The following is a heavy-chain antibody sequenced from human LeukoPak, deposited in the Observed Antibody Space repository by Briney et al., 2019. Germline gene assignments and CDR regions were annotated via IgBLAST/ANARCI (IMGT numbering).Heavy chain of an antibody. J-gene: IGHJ4*02. CDR1: GGSISSGDYY. CDR2: IYYSGST. Sequence: SQTLSLTCTVSGGSISSGDYYWSWIRQPPGKGLEWIGYIYYSGSTYYNPSFKSRVTISVDTSKNQFSLKLSSVTAADTAVYYCARVVPAAIFDYWGQGTLVTVSS. CDR3: ARVVPAAIFDY. V-gene: IGHV4-30-4*01. D-gene: IGHD2-2*01.